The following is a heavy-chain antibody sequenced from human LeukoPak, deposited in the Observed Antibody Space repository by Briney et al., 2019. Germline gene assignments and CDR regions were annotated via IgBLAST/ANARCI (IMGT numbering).Heavy chain of an antibody. J-gene: IGHJ3*02. D-gene: IGHD2-21*02. Sequence: GGSLRLSCAASGLTFSSYWMSWVRQAPGEGLEWVANIKQDGSQTYYMDSVEGRFTISRDNARNSLYLQMNSLRAEDTAVYYCARGNIVVVTPTPRGAFDIWGQGTLVTVSS. V-gene: IGHV3-7*02. CDR1: GLTFSSYW. CDR3: ARGNIVVVTPTPRGAFDI. CDR2: IKQDGSQT.